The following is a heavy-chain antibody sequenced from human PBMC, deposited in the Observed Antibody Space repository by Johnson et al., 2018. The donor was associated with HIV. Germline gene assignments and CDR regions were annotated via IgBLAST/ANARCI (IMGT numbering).Heavy chain of an antibody. J-gene: IGHJ3*02. CDR3: AKSLPGYDAFDI. D-gene: IGHD5-12*01. CDR2: IRYDGSNK. Sequence: IPWVRQAPGKGLEWVAFIRYDGSNKYYADSVKGRFTIFRDNSKNTLYLQMNSLRAEDTAVYYCAKSLPGYDAFDIWGQGTMVTVSS. V-gene: IGHV3-30*02.